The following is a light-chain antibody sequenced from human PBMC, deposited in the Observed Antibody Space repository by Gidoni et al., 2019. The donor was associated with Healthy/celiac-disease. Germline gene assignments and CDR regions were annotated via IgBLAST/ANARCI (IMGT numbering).Light chain of an antibody. V-gene: IGKV3-11*01. Sequence: EIVLTQSPATLSLSPGERATLSCRASQSVSSYLAWYQQKPGQAPRLLIYDASNRATGIPARFSGSGSGTDFTLTISSLEPEDFAVYYCQQRSNWREITFGPGTKMDIK. CDR1: QSVSSY. J-gene: IGKJ3*01. CDR2: DAS. CDR3: QQRSNWREIT.